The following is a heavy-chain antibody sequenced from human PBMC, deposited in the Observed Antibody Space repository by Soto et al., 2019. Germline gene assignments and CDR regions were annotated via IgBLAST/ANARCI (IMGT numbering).Heavy chain of an antibody. J-gene: IGHJ4*02. Sequence: QVQLMQSGAEVKKPGASVKVSCKASGDTFTDYYIHWVRQAPGQGLEWMGTVNPSGGHTTYAQHFLGRVTMTIDTTTSTLYTELTSLTSDDTAIYYCERGGNVVVVTAAFDYWSQGTLVTVSS. V-gene: IGHV1-46*01. D-gene: IGHD2-21*02. CDR2: VNPSGGHT. CDR3: ERGGNVVVVTAAFDY. CDR1: GDTFTDYY.